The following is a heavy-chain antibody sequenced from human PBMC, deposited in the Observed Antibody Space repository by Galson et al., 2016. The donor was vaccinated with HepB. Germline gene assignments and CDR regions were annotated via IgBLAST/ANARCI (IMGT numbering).Heavy chain of an antibody. D-gene: IGHD3-3*01. CDR1: GYSFSTYW. CDR2: IYPSDSDT. Sequence: QSGAEVKKPGESLKISCKGSGYSFSTYWLGWVRQMPGKGLEWMGIIYPSDSDTRYSPSFQGQVTISADKSISNAYLQWSSLKASDTAIYYCARRSYDTRGDAFDIWGQGTIVTVSS. CDR3: ARRSYDTRGDAFDI. J-gene: IGHJ3*02. V-gene: IGHV5-51*01.